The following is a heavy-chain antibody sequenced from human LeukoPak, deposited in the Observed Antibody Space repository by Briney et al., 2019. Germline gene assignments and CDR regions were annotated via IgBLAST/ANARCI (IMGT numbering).Heavy chain of an antibody. Sequence: PSETLSLTCGVRGGSFSDYYWSWIRQSPGVGLEWIGEINHSGSTNYNPSLKSRVTISVDTPKNQFSLKLSSLTAADTAVYYCARVGTYTSSWYRFKYFDYWGRGTLVTVSS. V-gene: IGHV4-34*01. CDR3: ARVGTYTSSWYRFKYFDY. CDR1: GGSFSDYY. J-gene: IGHJ4*02. D-gene: IGHD6-13*01. CDR2: INHSGST.